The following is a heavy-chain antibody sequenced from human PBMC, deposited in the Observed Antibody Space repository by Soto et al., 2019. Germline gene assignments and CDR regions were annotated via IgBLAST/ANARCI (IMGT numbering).Heavy chain of an antibody. J-gene: IGHJ3*02. CDR3: ARVGYYDILTGYPTRVAFDI. CDR2: IDPSDSYT. Sequence: PGESLKISCKGSGYSFTSYWISWVRQMPGKGLEWMGRIDPSDSYTNYSPSFQGHVTISADKSISTAYLQWSSLKASDTAMYYCARVGYYDILTGYPTRVAFDIWGQGTMVTVSS. D-gene: IGHD3-9*01. V-gene: IGHV5-10-1*01. CDR1: GYSFTSYW.